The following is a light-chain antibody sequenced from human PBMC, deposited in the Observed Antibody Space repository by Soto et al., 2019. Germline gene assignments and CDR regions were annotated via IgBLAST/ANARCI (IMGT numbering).Light chain of an antibody. V-gene: IGKV3-15*01. Sequence: EVVMTQSPATLSVSPGERATLSCRASQSVSRNLAWYQQRPGRAPRLLIYDASTRATNIPTRFSGSGSGTGFTLTISSLQSEDFAAYYCQQYNHWPLYTFGQGTKLEIK. J-gene: IGKJ2*01. CDR1: QSVSRN. CDR3: QQYNHWPLYT. CDR2: DAS.